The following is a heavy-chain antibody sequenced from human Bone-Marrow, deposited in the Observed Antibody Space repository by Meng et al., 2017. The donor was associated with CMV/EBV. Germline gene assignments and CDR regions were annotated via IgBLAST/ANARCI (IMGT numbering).Heavy chain of an antibody. J-gene: IGHJ4*02. D-gene: IGHD3-22*01. Sequence: LSLTCAAPGFTFSSYSMHWVRQAPGKGLEWVAVISYDGSNKYYADFVKGRFTISRDNSKNTLDLQMNRLRAEDTAVYYCARGYYYDSSGYYRTLDYWGQGTLVTVSS. V-gene: IGHV3-30*03. CDR3: ARGYYYDSSGYYRTLDY. CDR2: ISYDGSNK. CDR1: GFTFSSYS.